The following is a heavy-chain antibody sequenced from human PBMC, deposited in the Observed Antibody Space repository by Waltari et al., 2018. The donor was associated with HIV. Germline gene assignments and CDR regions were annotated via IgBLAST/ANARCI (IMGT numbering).Heavy chain of an antibody. Sequence: QVHLQESGPGLVKPLETLSLTCTVSGGSISRYYWSWIRQPPGKAPEWIGHVSFSGATNYNPSLKSRVTISVDTSNNQLSLSLRSVTAADTGVYYCARSGFMEWLNWFDPWGQGTLVTVSS. CDR3: ARSGFMEWLNWFDP. V-gene: IGHV4-59*08. CDR2: VSFSGAT. J-gene: IGHJ5*02. D-gene: IGHD3-3*01. CDR1: GGSISRYY.